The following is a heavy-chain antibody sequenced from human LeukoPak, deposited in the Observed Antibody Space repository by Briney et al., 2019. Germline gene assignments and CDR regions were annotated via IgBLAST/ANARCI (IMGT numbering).Heavy chain of an antibody. CDR3: AREGRGGNSYGDYYYYGIDV. CDR2: IHYSGST. J-gene: IGHJ6*02. CDR1: GGSFSGFY. D-gene: IGHD5-18*01. V-gene: IGHV4-59*01. Sequence: PSETLSLTCAVYGGSFSGFYWNWIRQSPGKGLEWIGYIHYSGSTNYNPSLKSRVTLSLDAFNNEVSLKLSSVTAADTAVYYCAREGRGGNSYGDYYYYGIDVWGQGTTVSVSS.